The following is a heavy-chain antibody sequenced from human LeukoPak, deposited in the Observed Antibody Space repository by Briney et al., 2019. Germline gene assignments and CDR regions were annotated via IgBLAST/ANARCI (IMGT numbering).Heavy chain of an antibody. CDR1: GYTFTGYY. D-gene: IGHD3-10*01. V-gene: IGHV1-2*02. J-gene: IGHJ6*03. Sequence: ASVKVSCKASGYTFTGYYMHWVRQAPGQGLEWMGWINPNSGGTNYAQKFQGRVTMTRNTSISTAYMELSSLRSEDTAVYYCARSSGGARGVIPYYYMDVWGKGTTVTVSS. CDR2: INPNSGGT. CDR3: ARSSGGARGVIPYYYMDV.